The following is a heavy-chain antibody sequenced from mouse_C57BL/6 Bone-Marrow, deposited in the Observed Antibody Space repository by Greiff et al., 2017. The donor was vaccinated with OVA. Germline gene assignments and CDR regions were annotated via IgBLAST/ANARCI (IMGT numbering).Heavy chain of an antibody. V-gene: IGHV2-6-2*01. CDR3: ARHYPPFYYDYDEAAMDY. D-gene: IGHD2-4*01. Sequence: VHLQQSGPVLLAPSQSLSIPCTVSGFSLPRYGVHCVRQPPGKGLEWLVVIWSDGSATYNSALKSRLSISKDNSKSQVFLKMNSLQTDDTAMYYCARHYPPFYYDYDEAAMDYWGQGTSVTVSS. CDR2: IWSDGSA. J-gene: IGHJ4*01. CDR1: GFSLPRYG.